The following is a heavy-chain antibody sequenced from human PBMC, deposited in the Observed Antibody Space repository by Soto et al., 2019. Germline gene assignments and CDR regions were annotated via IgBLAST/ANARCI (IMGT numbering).Heavy chain of an antibody. CDR3: ASRSVNAYWYFDL. CDR1: GFTFSSYA. J-gene: IGHJ2*01. Sequence: EVQLLESGGGLVQPGGSLRLSCAASGFTFSSYAMSWVRQAPGKGLEWVSAISGSGGSTYYADSVKGRFTISRDNSKNTLYLQMNSLRAEDTAVYYSASRSVNAYWYFDLWGRGTLVTVSS. D-gene: IGHD3-10*01. CDR2: ISGSGGST. V-gene: IGHV3-23*01.